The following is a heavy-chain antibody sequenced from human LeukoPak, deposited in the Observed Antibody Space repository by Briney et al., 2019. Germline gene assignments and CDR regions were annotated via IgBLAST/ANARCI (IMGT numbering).Heavy chain of an antibody. CDR2: IYHSGST. D-gene: IGHD2-2*01. J-gene: IGHJ5*02. V-gene: IGHV4-38-2*01. CDR3: ARLVGFDIVVVPAAMSYWFDP. CDR1: GYSISSGYY. Sequence: SETLSLTCAVSGYSISSGYYWGWIRPPPGKGREGIGIIYHSGSTYYNPSLKRRVTISVDTSKNQFSLKLSSVTAADTAVYYCARLVGFDIVVVPAAMSYWFDPWGQGTLVTVSS.